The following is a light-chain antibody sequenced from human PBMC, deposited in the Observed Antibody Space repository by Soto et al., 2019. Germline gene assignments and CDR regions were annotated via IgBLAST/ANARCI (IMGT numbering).Light chain of an antibody. CDR3: QQYHSTPRT. Sequence: DIVMTQSPDSLAVSLGERATINCKSSQSVLFNSNNRNFLAWYQQRPGQPPKLLIYWASTRESGVPDRFSGSGSETDFTHTISSLQAEDGAVYYCQQYHSTPRTFGQGTKVEIK. CDR2: WAS. CDR1: QSVLFNSNNRNF. J-gene: IGKJ1*01. V-gene: IGKV4-1*01.